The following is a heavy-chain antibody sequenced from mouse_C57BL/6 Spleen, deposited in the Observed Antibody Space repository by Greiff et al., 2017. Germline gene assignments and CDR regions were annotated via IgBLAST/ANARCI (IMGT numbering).Heavy chain of an antibody. CDR1: GFTFSSYA. J-gene: IGHJ1*03. D-gene: IGHD2-2*01. V-gene: IGHV5-4*01. CDR2: ISDGGSYT. CDR3: ARDRGAMVTTKDYWYFDV. Sequence: EVKLMESGGGLVKPGGSLKLSCAASGFTFSSYAMSWVRQTPEKRLEWVATISDGGSYTYYPDNVKGRFTISRDNAKNNLYLQMSHLKSEDTAMYYCARDRGAMVTTKDYWYFDVWGTGTTVTVSS.